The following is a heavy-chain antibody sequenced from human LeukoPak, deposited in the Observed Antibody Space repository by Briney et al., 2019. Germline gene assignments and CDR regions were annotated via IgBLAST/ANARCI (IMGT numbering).Heavy chain of an antibody. V-gene: IGHV4-61*02. CDR1: GGSMRSASYY. D-gene: IGHD3-22*01. CDR2: FYTSENT. J-gene: IGHJ4*02. CDR3: ARGSVVVALDY. Sequence: PSQTLSLTCTVSGGSMRSASYYWNWIRQPAGKGLEWIGRFYTSENTNYNPSLKSRVTISIDTSKNQFSLKLNSVTAADTAVYYCARGSVVVALDYWGQGTLVTVSS.